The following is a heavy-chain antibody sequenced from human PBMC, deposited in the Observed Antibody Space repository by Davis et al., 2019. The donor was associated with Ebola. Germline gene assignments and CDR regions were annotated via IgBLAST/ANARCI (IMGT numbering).Heavy chain of an antibody. J-gene: IGHJ6*02. CDR1: GFTFSSYD. V-gene: IGHV3-21*06. Sequence: GESLKISCAASGFTFSSYDMHWVRQAPGKGLEWVSSISTSSSYISYADSVRGRFTISRDDAKNSLYLQMNSLRAEDTAIYYCARDLIQLYSGMDVWGQGTTVTVSS. D-gene: IGHD5-18*01. CDR2: ISTSSSYI. CDR3: ARDLIQLYSGMDV.